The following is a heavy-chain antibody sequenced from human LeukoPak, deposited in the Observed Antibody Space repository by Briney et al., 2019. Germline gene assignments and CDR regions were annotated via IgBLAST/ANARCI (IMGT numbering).Heavy chain of an antibody. J-gene: IGHJ3*02. CDR3: ARDHPESHNAFDI. CDR2: ISSSGSTI. CDR1: GFTFSDYY. V-gene: IGHV3-11*04. Sequence: GGSLRLSCAASGFTFSDYYMSWIRQAPGKGLEWVSYISSSGSTIYYADSVKGRFTISRDNAKNSLYLQMNSLRAEDTAVYYFARDHPESHNAFDIWGQGTMVTVSS.